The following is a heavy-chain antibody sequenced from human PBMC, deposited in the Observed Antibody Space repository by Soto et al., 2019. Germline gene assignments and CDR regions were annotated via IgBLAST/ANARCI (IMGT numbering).Heavy chain of an antibody. CDR2: ISYGGNRT. CDR1: GFTFSSYG. Sequence: QVQLVESGGGVVQPGRSLRLSCAASGFTFSSYGMHWARQAPGEGLEWVAVISYGGNRTYYADSVKGRFTISRDFSKNTVDLHRNSLRVEDTAGYFGARKGYGGRWSLDYWGQGILVTVSS. D-gene: IGHD2-15*01. V-gene: IGHV3-30*03. CDR3: ARKGYGGRWSLDY. J-gene: IGHJ4*02.